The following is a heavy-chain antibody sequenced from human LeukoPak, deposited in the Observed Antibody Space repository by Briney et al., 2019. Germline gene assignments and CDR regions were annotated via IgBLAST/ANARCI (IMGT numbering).Heavy chain of an antibody. Sequence: SETLSLTCTVSGGSISSYYWSWIRQPAGKGLEWIGRIYTSGSTNYNPSLKSRVTMSVDTSKSQFSLKLSSVTAADTAVYYCARETLYYYDSSGPPGAFDYWGQGTLVTVSS. CDR2: IYTSGST. CDR1: GGSISSYY. CDR3: ARETLYYYDSSGPPGAFDY. D-gene: IGHD3-22*01. J-gene: IGHJ4*02. V-gene: IGHV4-4*07.